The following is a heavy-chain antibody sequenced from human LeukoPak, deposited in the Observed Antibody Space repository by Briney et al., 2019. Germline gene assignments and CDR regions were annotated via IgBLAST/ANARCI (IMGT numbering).Heavy chain of an antibody. D-gene: IGHD3-22*01. CDR1: GFTFSSFG. CDR2: IRHDGSYQ. V-gene: IGHV3-30*02. Sequence: GRSLRLSCAAVGFTFSSFGMHWVRQTPGNGLEWVAFIRHDGSYQQYADSVKGRFTVSRDNSKDMVYLQMNSLRTEDTAVYYCAKNRDSSDYPRDFDFWGQGTLVTVSS. CDR3: AKNRDSSDYPRDFDF. J-gene: IGHJ4*02.